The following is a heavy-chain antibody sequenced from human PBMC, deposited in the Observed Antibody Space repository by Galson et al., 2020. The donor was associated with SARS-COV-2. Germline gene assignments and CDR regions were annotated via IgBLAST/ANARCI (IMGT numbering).Heavy chain of an antibody. Sequence: ASLKVSCTASGYNFISTGISWVRQAPGQGLEWMGWNSPYNGNNKSAQKLQGRLMMTTDTSTTTAYMELTGLTPDDTAMYYCATLRPETNYWGQGSLGTVSS. CDR1: GYNFISTG. CDR2: NSPYNGNN. J-gene: IGHJ4*02. V-gene: IGHV1-18*01. CDR3: ATLRPETNY.